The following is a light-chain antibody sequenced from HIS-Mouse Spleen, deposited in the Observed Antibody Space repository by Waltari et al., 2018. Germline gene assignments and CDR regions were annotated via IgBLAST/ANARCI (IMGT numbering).Light chain of an antibody. CDR3: CSHAGSYTWV. V-gene: IGLV2-11*01. J-gene: IGLJ3*02. CDR2: DVS. CDR1: SSDVGCYNY. Sequence: QSALTQPRSVSGSPGPSVTISCTGTSSDVGCYNYVSWYQQHPGKAPKLMIYDVSKRPSGVPDRFSGSKSGNTASLTISGLQAEDEADYYCCSHAGSYTWVFGGGTKLTVL.